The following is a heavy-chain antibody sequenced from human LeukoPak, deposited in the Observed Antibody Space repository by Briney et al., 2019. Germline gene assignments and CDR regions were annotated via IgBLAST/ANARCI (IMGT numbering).Heavy chain of an antibody. CDR2: ISRSGST. D-gene: IGHD4/OR15-4a*01. V-gene: IGHV4-59*01. CDR1: GGSISSDY. J-gene: IGHJ4*02. CDR3: ATDMGLTRRDGRGFDS. Sequence: SETLSLTCTVSGGSISSDYWNWIRQPPGKGLEWLGYISRSGSTNYNPSLKSRLTISVDTSKNQFSLKLSSVTAADTAVYYCATDMGLTRRDGRGFDSWGQGTLVTVSS.